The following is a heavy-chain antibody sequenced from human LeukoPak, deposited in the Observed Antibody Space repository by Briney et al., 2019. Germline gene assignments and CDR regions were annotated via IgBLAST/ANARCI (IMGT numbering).Heavy chain of an antibody. J-gene: IGHJ2*01. CDR3: ARGLGGDQGYFDL. D-gene: IGHD3-10*01. V-gene: IGHV3-9*01. Sequence: GRSLRLSCAASGFIFDDYAMHWVRQAPGKGLEWVSGISWNSGSLAYADSVKGRFTISRDNAKNSLYLQMNSLRTEDTACYYCARGLGGDQGYFDLWGRGTLATVSS. CDR1: GFIFDDYA. CDR2: ISWNSGSL.